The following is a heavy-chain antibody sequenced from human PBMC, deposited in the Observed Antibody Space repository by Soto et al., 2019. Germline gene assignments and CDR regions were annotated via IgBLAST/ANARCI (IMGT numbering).Heavy chain of an antibody. V-gene: IGHV1-18*01. J-gene: IGHJ4*02. Sequence: QVQLVQSGAEVKKPGASVKVSCKASGYTFTSYGISWVRQAPGQGLEWMGWISAYNGNTNYAQKLQGSVTMTTDTAPSTAYRGQRSLRSHDTAVYYCARDKGDGAGSYYGYWGQGTLVTFSS. CDR1: GYTFTSYG. D-gene: IGHD3-10*01. CDR2: ISAYNGNT. CDR3: ARDKGDGAGSYYGY.